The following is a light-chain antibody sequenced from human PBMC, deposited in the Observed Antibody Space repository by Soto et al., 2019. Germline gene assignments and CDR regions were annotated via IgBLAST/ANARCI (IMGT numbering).Light chain of an antibody. CDR1: GSDVGGFNF. CDR3: SSSTGTTTLGYV. CDR2: DVS. Sequence: QSALTQPASVSGSPGQSITISCTGTGSDVGGFNFVSWYQQHPGKAPKLIIYDVSDRPSGVSNRFSGSKSGNTASLTISGLQTEDEAAYYCSSSTGTTTLGYVFGTGTKVTVL. V-gene: IGLV2-14*03. J-gene: IGLJ1*01.